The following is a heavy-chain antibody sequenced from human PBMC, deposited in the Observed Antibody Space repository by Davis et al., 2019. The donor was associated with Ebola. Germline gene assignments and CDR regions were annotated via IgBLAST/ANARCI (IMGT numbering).Heavy chain of an antibody. J-gene: IGHJ6*02. CDR1: GFSFRSHW. Sequence: GESLKISCAASGFSFRSHWMTWVRQAPGKRLEWVANIKHDGSAKYYADSVKGRFTISRDNSKNTLYLQMNSLRAEDTALYYCAKDIRLVQGDGMDVWGQGTTVTVSS. D-gene: IGHD3-10*01. V-gene: IGHV3-7*03. CDR3: AKDIRLVQGDGMDV. CDR2: IKHDGSAK.